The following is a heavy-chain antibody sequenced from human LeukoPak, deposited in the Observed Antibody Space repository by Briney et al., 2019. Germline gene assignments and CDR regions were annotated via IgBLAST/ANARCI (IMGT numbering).Heavy chain of an antibody. J-gene: IGHJ4*02. CDR2: IDKSVST. V-gene: IGHV4-39*02. CDR1: GGSISSSRYY. D-gene: IGHD3-10*01. CDR3: ARDPTGGGFES. Sequence: SETLSLTCTVSGGSISSSRYYWGWIRQPPGKGLEWIGRIDKSVSTSYNPSLRSRVTISVDTSNNQFSLQLNSVTPEDTAVYYCARDPTGGGFESWGQGTLVTASS.